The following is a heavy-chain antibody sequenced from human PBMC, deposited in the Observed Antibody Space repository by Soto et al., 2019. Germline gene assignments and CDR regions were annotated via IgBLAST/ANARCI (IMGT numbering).Heavy chain of an antibody. D-gene: IGHD4-17*01. CDR1: GGTFSSYA. J-gene: IGHJ4*02. V-gene: IGHV1-69*01. CDR3: ARDPVFYGADEHFDY. Sequence: QVQLVQSGAEVKKPGSSVKVSCKASGGTFSSYAISWVRQAPGQGLEWMGGIIPIFGTANYAQKFQGRVTITADESTSTAYMELSSLRSDDTAVYYCARDPVFYGADEHFDYWGQGTLVTVSS. CDR2: IIPIFGTA.